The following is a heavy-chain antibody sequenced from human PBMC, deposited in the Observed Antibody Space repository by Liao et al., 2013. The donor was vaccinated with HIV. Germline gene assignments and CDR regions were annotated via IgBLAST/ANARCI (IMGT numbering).Heavy chain of an antibody. J-gene: IGHJ2*01. V-gene: IGHV4-59*01. D-gene: IGHD3-16*01. CDR2: VYYSGST. CDR3: ATSGGPYWFFNI. CDR1: GGSISSYY. Sequence: QVQLQESGPGLVKPSKTLSLTCTVSGGSISSYYWTWIRQPPGKGLEWIGFVYYSGSTKYSPSLKSRVTISVDTSKTQFSLRLGSVTAADTAVYYCATSGGPYWFFNIWGRGTLVAVSS.